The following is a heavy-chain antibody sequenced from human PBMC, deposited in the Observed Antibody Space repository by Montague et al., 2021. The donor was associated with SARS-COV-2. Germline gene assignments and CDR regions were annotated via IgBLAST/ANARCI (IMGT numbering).Heavy chain of an antibody. D-gene: IGHD3-22*01. CDR1: VGSISNYY. Sequence: SETLSLTCTVSVGSISNYYWTWIRQPPGKGLEWIGYIYYSGSTNYNPSLKSRVTISVDTSKNQFSLKLSSVTAADTAVYYCARDSHYYDSSGHFDYWGQGTLVTVSS. CDR3: ARDSHYYDSSGHFDY. CDR2: IYYSGST. J-gene: IGHJ4*02. V-gene: IGHV4-59*13.